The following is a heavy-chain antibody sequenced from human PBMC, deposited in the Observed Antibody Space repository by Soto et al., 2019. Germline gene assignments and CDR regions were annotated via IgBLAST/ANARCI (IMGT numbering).Heavy chain of an antibody. CDR1: VGSISSYY. J-gene: IGHJ3*02. Sequence: LSLTCTVSVGSISSYYWSWIRQPPGKGLEWIGYIYYSGSTNYNPSLNSRFTISVDTSKNQFSLKLSSVTAADTAVYYCARDPVYYDFWSGGPGAFDIWGQGTMVTVSS. CDR2: IYYSGST. D-gene: IGHD3-3*01. V-gene: IGHV4-59*01. CDR3: ARDPVYYDFWSGGPGAFDI.